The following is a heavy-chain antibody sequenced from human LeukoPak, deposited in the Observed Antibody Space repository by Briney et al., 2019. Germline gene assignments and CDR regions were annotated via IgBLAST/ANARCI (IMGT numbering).Heavy chain of an antibody. CDR3: ARGYLKPGFDH. Sequence: SQTLSLTCAISGDSVSSNSVAWNWIRQSPSWGLEWLGRTYYTSKWSSDYAVSVKSRITITPDTSKNQFSLQLASVSPEDTAVYYCARGYLKPGFDHWGQGSLVTVSS. V-gene: IGHV6-1*01. D-gene: IGHD2-2*02. CDR1: GDSVSSNSVA. J-gene: IGHJ5*02. CDR2: TYYTSKWSS.